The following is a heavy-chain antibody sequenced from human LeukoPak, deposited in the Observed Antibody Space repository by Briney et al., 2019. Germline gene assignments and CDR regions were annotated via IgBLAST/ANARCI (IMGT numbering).Heavy chain of an antibody. D-gene: IGHD5-24*01. CDR3: ARDGYNYFDF. CDR2: ISSNGNTV. Sequence: GGSLRLSCAASGFTFRNYYMIWIRQAPGKGLEWLSYISSNGNTVYYADSVGGRFTVSRDNVKNSLFVEMNSLRVEDTAVYYCARDGYNYFDFWGQGTLVTVSS. J-gene: IGHJ4*02. CDR1: GFTFRNYY. V-gene: IGHV3-11*01.